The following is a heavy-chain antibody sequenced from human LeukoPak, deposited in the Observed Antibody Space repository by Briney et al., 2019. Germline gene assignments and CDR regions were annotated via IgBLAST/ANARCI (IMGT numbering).Heavy chain of an antibody. CDR3: ARGKWFGELFIAFDI. J-gene: IGHJ3*02. CDR1: GGTFSSYA. D-gene: IGHD3-10*01. V-gene: IGHV1-69*05. Sequence: SVKVSCKASGGTFSSYAISWVRQAPGQGLEWMGGIIPIFGTANYAQKFQGRVTITTDESTSTAYMELSSLRSEDTAVYYCARGKWFGELFIAFDIWGQGTMVTVSS. CDR2: IIPIFGTA.